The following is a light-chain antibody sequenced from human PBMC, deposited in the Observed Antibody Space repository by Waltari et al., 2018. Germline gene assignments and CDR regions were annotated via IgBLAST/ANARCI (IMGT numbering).Light chain of an antibody. CDR2: MAS. CDR3: QQYSSFST. J-gene: IGKJ2*01. V-gene: IGKV1-5*03. CDR1: QSVGTW. Sequence: DIQMTQSPSTLSASVGASVTISCRPSQSVGTWLSWYQQKPGKAPKLLIYMASSLESGVPSRFSGSGSGTEFTLTISSLQPDDFATYSCQQYSSFSTFGRGTKLDI.